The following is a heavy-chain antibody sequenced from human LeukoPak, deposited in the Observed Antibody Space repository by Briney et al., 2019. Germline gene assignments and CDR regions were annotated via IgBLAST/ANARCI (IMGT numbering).Heavy chain of an antibody. V-gene: IGHV3-23*01. CDR3: TKWGDYDVLTGYYVSDY. CDR2: ITGSGGNT. J-gene: IGHJ4*02. Sequence: GGSLRLSCAASGFTFSNYAMSWVRQAPGKGLEWVSAITGSGGNTYYADSVKGRFTISRDNSKNTVFLQMNSLRAEDTAVYYCTKWGDYDVLTGYYVSDYWGQGTLVTVSS. CDR1: GFTFSNYA. D-gene: IGHD3-9*01.